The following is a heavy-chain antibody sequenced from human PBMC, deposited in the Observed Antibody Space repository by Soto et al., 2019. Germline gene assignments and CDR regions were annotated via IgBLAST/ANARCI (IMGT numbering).Heavy chain of an antibody. J-gene: IGHJ4*02. D-gene: IGHD1-1*01. Sequence: GGSLRLSCAASGFTCSTYAMSWVRQAPGKGLEWVSAIGGSGGSTYYADSVKGRFTISRDNSKNTLYLQMNSLRAEDTAVYYCAKSPLLERRIYYFDYWGQGTLVTVSS. CDR1: GFTCSTYA. V-gene: IGHV3-23*01. CDR2: IGGSGGST. CDR3: AKSPLLERRIYYFDY.